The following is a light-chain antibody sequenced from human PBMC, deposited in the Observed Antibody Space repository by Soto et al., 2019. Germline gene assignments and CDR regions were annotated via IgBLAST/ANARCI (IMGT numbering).Light chain of an antibody. CDR2: YDS. V-gene: IGLV3-21*04. CDR1: NIGRKS. J-gene: IGLJ2*01. Sequence: SYELTQPPSVSVAPGKTARVTCGGDNIGRKSVHWFQQRLGQAPVLVIYYDSDRPSGIPERFSGSNSGNTATLTITRVEAGDEADYYCQVWDSSSDHVVFGGGTKLTVL. CDR3: QVWDSSSDHVV.